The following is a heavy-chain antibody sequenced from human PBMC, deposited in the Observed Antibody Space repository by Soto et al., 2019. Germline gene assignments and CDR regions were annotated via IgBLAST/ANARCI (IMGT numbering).Heavy chain of an antibody. Sequence: EASVKVSCKASGYTFTSYGISWVRQAPGQGLEWMGWISAYNGNTNYAQKLQGRVTMTTDTSTSTAYMELRSLRSDDTAVYYCASFLRMGSSGWKYYYYGMDVWGQGTTVTVSS. CDR3: ASFLRMGSSGWKYYYYGMDV. J-gene: IGHJ6*02. CDR1: GYTFTSYG. CDR2: ISAYNGNT. V-gene: IGHV1-18*01. D-gene: IGHD6-19*01.